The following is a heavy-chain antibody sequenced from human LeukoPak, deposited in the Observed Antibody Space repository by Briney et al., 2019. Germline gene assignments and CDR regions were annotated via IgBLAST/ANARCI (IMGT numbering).Heavy chain of an antibody. Sequence: SETLSLTCAVSGVSISNSNWWTWVRQPPGKGLEWIGEIYHSGSTNFNPSLKSRVTASVDKSENQFSLKLTSVTAADTALYYCARVNSGRRFDYWGQGILVTASS. CDR2: IYHSGST. D-gene: IGHD5-12*01. V-gene: IGHV4-4*02. CDR1: GVSISNSNW. CDR3: ARVNSGRRFDY. J-gene: IGHJ4*02.